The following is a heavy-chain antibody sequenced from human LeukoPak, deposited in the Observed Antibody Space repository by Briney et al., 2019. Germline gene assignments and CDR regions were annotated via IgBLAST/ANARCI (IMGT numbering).Heavy chain of an antibody. CDR2: IYTSGST. Sequence: PSQTLSLTCTVSGGSISSGSYYWSWIRQPAGKGLEWIGRIYTSGSTNYNPSLKSRVTISVDTSKNQFSLKLSSVTAADTAVYYCARDWRVVVPAAIPREMDVWGKGTTVTVSS. J-gene: IGHJ6*04. V-gene: IGHV4-61*02. CDR1: GGSISSGSYY. D-gene: IGHD2-2*02. CDR3: ARDWRVVVPAAIPREMDV.